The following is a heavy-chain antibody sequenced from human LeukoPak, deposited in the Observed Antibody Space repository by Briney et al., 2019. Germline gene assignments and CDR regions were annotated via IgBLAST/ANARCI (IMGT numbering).Heavy chain of an antibody. J-gene: IGHJ6*04. CDR2: ISAFNGNT. CDR1: GYTFISYG. CDR3: ARRGVVRGVIDNYYYGMDV. Sequence: GASVKVSCKASGYTFISYGISWVRQAPGQGLEWMGWISAFNGNTNYVQKLQGRVTMTTDTTTSTAYMELRSLRSDDTAVYYCARRGVVRGVIDNYYYGMDVWGKGTTVTVSA. V-gene: IGHV1-18*04. D-gene: IGHD3-10*01.